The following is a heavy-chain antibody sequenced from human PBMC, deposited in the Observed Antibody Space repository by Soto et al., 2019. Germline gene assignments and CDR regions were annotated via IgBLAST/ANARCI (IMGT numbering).Heavy chain of an antibody. V-gene: IGHV3-7*01. CDR3: AKDERIQLWRSGFDY. J-gene: IGHJ4*02. Sequence: GGSLRLSCAASGFTFSSYWMSWVRQAPGKGLEWVANIKQDGSEKYYVDSVKGRFTISRDNAKNSLYLQMNSLRAEDTAVYYCAKDERIQLWRSGFDYWGQGTLVTVSS. D-gene: IGHD5-18*01. CDR1: GFTFSSYW. CDR2: IKQDGSEK.